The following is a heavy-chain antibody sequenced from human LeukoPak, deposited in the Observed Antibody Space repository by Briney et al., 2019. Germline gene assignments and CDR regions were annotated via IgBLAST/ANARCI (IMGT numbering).Heavy chain of an antibody. CDR3: ARNHYGDFLDY. D-gene: IGHD4-17*01. J-gene: IGHJ4*02. CDR1: GGSISSSSYY. CDR2: IYYSGST. Sequence: SETLSLTCTVSGGSISSSSYYWGWIRQPPGKGLEWIGSIYYSGSTYYNPSLKSRVTISVDTSKNQFSLKLSSVTAADTAVYFCARNHYGDFLDYWGQGTLVTVSS. V-gene: IGHV4-39*07.